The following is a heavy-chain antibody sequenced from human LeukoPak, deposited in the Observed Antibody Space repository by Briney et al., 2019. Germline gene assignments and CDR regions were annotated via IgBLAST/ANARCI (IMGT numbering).Heavy chain of an antibody. V-gene: IGHV3-30*18. D-gene: IGHD1-1*01. Sequence: VRQAPGKGLEWVAVISYDGSNKYYADSVKGRFTISRDNSKNTLYLQMNSLRAEDTAVYYCAKDRYKLYYYYYGMDVWGQGTTVTVSS. J-gene: IGHJ6*02. CDR2: ISYDGSNK. CDR3: AKDRYKLYYYYYGMDV.